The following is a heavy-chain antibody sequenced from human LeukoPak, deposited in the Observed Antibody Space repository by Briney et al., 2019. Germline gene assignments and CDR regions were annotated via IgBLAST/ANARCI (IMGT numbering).Heavy chain of an antibody. CDR2: IYTSGST. CDR3: ARQGYSSGWNFDY. CDR1: GGSISSYC. J-gene: IGHJ4*02. Sequence: SETLSLTCTVSGGSISSYCWSWIRQPPGKGLEWIGYIYTSGSTNYNPSLKSRVTISVDTSKNQFSLKLSSVTAADTTVYYCARQGYSSGWNFDYWGQGTLVTVSS. V-gene: IGHV4-4*09. D-gene: IGHD6-19*01.